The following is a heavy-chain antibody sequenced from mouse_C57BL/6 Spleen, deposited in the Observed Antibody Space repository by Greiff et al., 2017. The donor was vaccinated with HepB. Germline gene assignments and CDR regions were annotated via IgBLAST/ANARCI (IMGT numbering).Heavy chain of an antibody. CDR1: GYAFSSYW. CDR2: FYPGDGDT. D-gene: IGHD1-2*01. J-gene: IGHJ4*01. CDR3: AKSAPYYYAMDY. V-gene: IGHV1-80*01. Sequence: QVHVKQSGAELVKPGASVKISCKASGYAFSSYWMNWVKQRPGKGLEWIGQFYPGDGDTNYNGKFKGKATLTADKSSSTAYMQLSSLTSEDSAVYFCAKSAPYYYAMDYWGQGTSVTVSS.